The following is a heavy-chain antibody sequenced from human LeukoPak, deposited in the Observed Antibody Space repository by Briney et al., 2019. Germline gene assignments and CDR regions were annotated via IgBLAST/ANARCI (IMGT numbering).Heavy chain of an antibody. CDR2: VYYSGSA. V-gene: IGHV4-39*01. D-gene: IGHD6-13*01. CDR3: ARGPIAAAAISNYYGMDV. CDR1: GGSISNSTYY. J-gene: IGHJ6*02. Sequence: SETLSLTCTVSGGSISNSTYYWGWIRQPPGKGLEWVGTVYYSGSAYYNPSLKSRVTISVDTSKNQFSLKLRSVTAADTAVYYCARGPIAAAAISNYYGMDVWGQGTTVTVSS.